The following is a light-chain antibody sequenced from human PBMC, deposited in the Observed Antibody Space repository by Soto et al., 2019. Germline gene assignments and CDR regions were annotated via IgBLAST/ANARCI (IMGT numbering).Light chain of an antibody. CDR2: DAS. J-gene: IGKJ5*01. CDR3: QQRSNWPPIT. Sequence: EIVLTQSPATLSLSPGERATLSCRASQSVSSYLAWYQQKHGQAPRLLIYDASNRATGIPARFSGSGSGTDFTLTISSLEPEAFAVYYCQQRSNWPPITCVQGTRLEIK. V-gene: IGKV3-11*01. CDR1: QSVSSY.